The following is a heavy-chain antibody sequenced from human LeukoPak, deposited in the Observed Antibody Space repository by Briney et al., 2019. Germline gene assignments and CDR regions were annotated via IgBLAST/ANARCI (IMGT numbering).Heavy chain of an antibody. D-gene: IGHD3-22*01. CDR1: GFTFSAYY. V-gene: IGHV3-11*01. CDR3: ARDHQYYYDSSGYSP. J-gene: IGHJ5*02. Sequence: GGSLRLSCAASGFTFSAYYMSWIRQAPGKGLEWVSYISSSGSTIYYADSVKGRFTISRDNAKNSLYLQMNSLRAEDTAVYYCARDHQYYYDSSGYSPWGQGTLVTVSS. CDR2: ISSSGSTI.